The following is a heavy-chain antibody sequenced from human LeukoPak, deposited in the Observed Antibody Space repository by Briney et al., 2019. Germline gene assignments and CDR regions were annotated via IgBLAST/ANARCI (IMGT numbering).Heavy chain of an antibody. CDR3: AIEFATVVVSAVISAFDI. CDR2: INPNSGVT. D-gene: IGHD2-2*02. Sequence: ASVKVSCKASGYTFTSYAMNWVRQAPGQGLEWMGWINPNSGVTDYAQNFQGRVTMTRDTSISTAYVELSRLRSDDTAVYYCAIEFATVVVSAVISAFDIWGQGTMVTVSS. V-gene: IGHV1-2*02. CDR1: GYTFTSYA. J-gene: IGHJ3*02.